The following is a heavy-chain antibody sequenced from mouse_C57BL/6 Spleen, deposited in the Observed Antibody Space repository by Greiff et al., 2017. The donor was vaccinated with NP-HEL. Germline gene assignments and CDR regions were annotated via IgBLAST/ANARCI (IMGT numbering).Heavy chain of an antibody. CDR2: INPSTGGT. CDR1: GYSFTGYY. Sequence: EVQLQQSGPELVKPGASVKISCKASGYSFTGYYMNWVKQSPEKSLEWIGEINPSTGGTTYNQKFKAKATLTVDKSSSTAYMQLKSLTSEDSAVYYCARRDYGRGFAYWGQGTLVTVSA. J-gene: IGHJ3*01. CDR3: ARRDYGRGFAY. V-gene: IGHV1-42*01. D-gene: IGHD1-2*01.